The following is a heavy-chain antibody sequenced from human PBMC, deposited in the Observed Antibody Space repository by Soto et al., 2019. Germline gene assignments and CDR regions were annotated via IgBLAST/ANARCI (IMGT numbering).Heavy chain of an antibody. J-gene: IGHJ5*02. CDR3: TGVVRGVRGGARFDP. CDR2: IIPIFGTA. CDR1: GGTFSSYA. V-gene: IGHV1-69*01. D-gene: IGHD3-10*01. Sequence: QVQLVQSGAEVKKPGSSVKVSCKASGGTFSSYAISWVRQAPGQGLEWMGGIIPIFGTAKYAQKFQGRVTITADESTSTAYMELRSLRSEDTAVYYCTGVVRGVRGGARFDPWGQGTLVTVSS.